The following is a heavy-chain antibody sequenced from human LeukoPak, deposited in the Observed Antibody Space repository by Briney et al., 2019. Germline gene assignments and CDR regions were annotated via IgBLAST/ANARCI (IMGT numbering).Heavy chain of an antibody. CDR2: ISAYNGNT. J-gene: IGHJ6*02. CDR3: ASFGVGYGSGSYYYYGMDV. CDR1: GYTFTSYG. V-gene: IGHV1-18*01. D-gene: IGHD3-10*01. Sequence: GASVKVSCKASGYTFTSYGISWVRQAPGQGLEWMGWISAYNGNTNYAQKLQGRVTMTTDTSTSTAYMELRSLRSDDTAVHYCASFGVGYGSGSYYYYGMDVWGQGTTVTVSS.